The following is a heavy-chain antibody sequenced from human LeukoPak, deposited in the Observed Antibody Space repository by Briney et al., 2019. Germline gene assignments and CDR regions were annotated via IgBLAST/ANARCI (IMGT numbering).Heavy chain of an antibody. CDR2: INHSGST. V-gene: IGHV4-34*01. J-gene: IGHJ4*02. CDR3: ASSSTVTTPSFDY. D-gene: IGHD4-17*01. Sequence: SETLSLTCAVYGGSFSGYYWSWIRQPPGKGLEWIGEINHSGSTTYTPSLKSRVTISVDTSKNHFSLKLSSVTAADTAVFYCASSSTVTTPSFDYWGQGTLVTVSS. CDR1: GGSFSGYY.